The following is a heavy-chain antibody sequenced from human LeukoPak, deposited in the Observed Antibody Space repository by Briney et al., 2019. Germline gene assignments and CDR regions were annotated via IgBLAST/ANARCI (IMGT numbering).Heavy chain of an antibody. J-gene: IGHJ4*02. D-gene: IGHD2-21*01. CDR3: ARDVVDICPWFYFDY. CDR1: GFIFSNYE. Sequence: GGSLRLSCEGSGFIFSNYEMNWVRQAPGKGLEWISYIDPSGTTAYYADSVQGRFTISRDNAQNTLYLHMNSLRAEDTALYYCARDVVDICPWFYFDYWGQGTLVSVSS. V-gene: IGHV3-48*03. CDR2: IDPSGTTA.